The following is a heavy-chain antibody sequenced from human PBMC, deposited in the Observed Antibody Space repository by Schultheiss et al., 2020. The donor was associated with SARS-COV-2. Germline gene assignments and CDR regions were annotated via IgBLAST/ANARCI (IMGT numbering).Heavy chain of an antibody. CDR2: IYHSGST. J-gene: IGHJ1*01. D-gene: IGHD2-15*01. V-gene: IGHV4-31*11. CDR1: GGSINSAGNH. Sequence: SETLSLTCAVSGGSINSAGNHWSWVRQNPGQGLEWIGYIYHSGSTNYNPSLKSRVTMSVDTSKNQFSLKLRSVTATDTAVYYCASTSDIVVAVATAWGQGTLVTVSS. CDR3: ASTSDIVVAVATA.